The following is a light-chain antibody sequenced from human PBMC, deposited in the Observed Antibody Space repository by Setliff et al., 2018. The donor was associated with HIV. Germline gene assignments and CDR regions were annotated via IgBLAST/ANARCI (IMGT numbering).Light chain of an antibody. CDR2: DVT. CDR3: SSYTSSGTV. J-gene: IGLJ2*01. CDR1: SSDIGDYES. Sequence: QSALAQPASVSGSPGQSITISCTGSSSDIGDYESVSWYQEHPGEVPKLMIYDVTKRPSGISNRFSASKSGNTASLTISGLQAEDEADYYCSSYTSSGTVFGGGTK. V-gene: IGLV2-14*03.